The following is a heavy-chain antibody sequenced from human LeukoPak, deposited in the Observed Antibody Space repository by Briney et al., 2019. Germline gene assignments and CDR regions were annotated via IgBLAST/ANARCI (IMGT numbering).Heavy chain of an antibody. V-gene: IGHV3-7*01. CDR3: ARVGEYYDILSGYQNSYFDL. CDR2: IKQDESEK. J-gene: IGHJ2*01. D-gene: IGHD3-9*01. CDR1: GFTLSAHG. Sequence: GGSLRLSCAASGFTLSAHGMNWVRQAPGKGLEWVANIKQDESEKYYVDSVKGRFTISRDNAKKSLYLQMNSLRAEDTAVYYCARVGEYYDILSGYQNSYFDLWGRGTLVTVSS.